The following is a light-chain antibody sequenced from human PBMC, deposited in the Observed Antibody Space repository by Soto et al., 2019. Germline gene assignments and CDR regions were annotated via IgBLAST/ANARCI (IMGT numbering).Light chain of an antibody. J-gene: IGKJ4*01. CDR1: QSIDNY. CDR2: AAS. Sequence: DIQMTQSPSSLSAYVGDRVTITCRTSQSIDNYLNWYQQKPGKAPKLLMFAASTLQSGVPSRFSGSGSGTDFTLTISCLQSEDFATYYCQQYYSYPLTFGGGTKVDI. CDR3: QQYYSYPLT. V-gene: IGKV1-39*01.